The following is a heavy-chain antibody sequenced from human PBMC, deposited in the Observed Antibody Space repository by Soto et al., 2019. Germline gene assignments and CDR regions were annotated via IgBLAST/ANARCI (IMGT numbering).Heavy chain of an antibody. D-gene: IGHD3-10*01. CDR3: ARTNYGSGSDYNFDY. J-gene: IGHJ4*02. CDR1: GGFISSGYW. CDR2: IHHSGSI. Sequence: QVQLQESGPGLVKPSGTLSLTCAVSGGFISSGYWWSWVRQSPGTGLEWIGEIHHSGSINYNPSLESGVRVSVDRSKNQFSLKLTSVTAADTAVYYCARTNYGSGSDYNFDYWGQGILVTVSS. V-gene: IGHV4-4*02.